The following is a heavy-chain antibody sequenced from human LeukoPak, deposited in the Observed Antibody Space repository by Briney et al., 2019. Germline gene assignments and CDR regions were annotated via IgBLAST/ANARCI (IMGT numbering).Heavy chain of an antibody. D-gene: IGHD6-13*01. CDR3: ARGRGYSNREAFDI. CDR1: GGTFSSYG. CDR2: IIPIFGTA. Sequence: GASVKVSCKASGGTFSSYGISWVRQAPGQGLEWMGGIIPIFGTANYAQKFQGRVTMTRDMSTSTVYMELSSLRSEDTAVYYCARGRGYSNREAFDIWGQGTMVTVSS. V-gene: IGHV1-69*05. J-gene: IGHJ3*02.